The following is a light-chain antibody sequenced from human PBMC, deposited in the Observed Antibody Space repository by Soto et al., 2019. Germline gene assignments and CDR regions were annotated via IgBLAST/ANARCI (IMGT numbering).Light chain of an antibody. CDR3: CSYAGSFLVV. V-gene: IGLV2-11*01. J-gene: IGLJ3*02. CDR2: DVS. CDR1: RSDVGGYNY. Sequence: QSVLTQPRSVSGSPGQSVTISCTGTRSDVGGYNYVSWYQQHPGKAPKLMIYDVSKRPSGVPDRFSGSKSDNTASLTISGLQAEDEADYYCCSYAGSFLVVFGGGTKLTVL.